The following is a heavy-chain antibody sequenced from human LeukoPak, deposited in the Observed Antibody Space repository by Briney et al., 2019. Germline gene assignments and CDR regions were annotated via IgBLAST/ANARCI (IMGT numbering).Heavy chain of an antibody. CDR3: ATDLWMQQLIPFDY. CDR1: GYTLTELS. V-gene: IGHV1-24*01. J-gene: IGHJ4*02. D-gene: IGHD6-13*01. CDR2: FDPEDGET. Sequence: ASVKVSCKVSGYTLTELSMHWVRQAPGKGLEWMGGFDPEDGETIYAQKFQGRVTMTEDTSTDTAYMELSSLRSEDTAVYYCATDLWMQQLIPFDYWGQGTLVTVSS.